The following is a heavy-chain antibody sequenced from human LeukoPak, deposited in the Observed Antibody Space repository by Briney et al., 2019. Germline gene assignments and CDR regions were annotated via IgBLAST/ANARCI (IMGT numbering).Heavy chain of an antibody. J-gene: IGHJ4*02. CDR1: GFTFSDYY. Sequence: GGSLRLSCAASGFTFSDYYMSWIRQAPGKGLEWVSYISSSGSTIYYADSVKGRFTISRDNAKNSLYLQMNSLRAEDTAVYYCARDFLEGNYDILTGFYYFDYWGQGTLVTVSS. CDR2: ISSSGSTI. D-gene: IGHD3-9*01. V-gene: IGHV3-11*04. CDR3: ARDFLEGNYDILTGFYYFDY.